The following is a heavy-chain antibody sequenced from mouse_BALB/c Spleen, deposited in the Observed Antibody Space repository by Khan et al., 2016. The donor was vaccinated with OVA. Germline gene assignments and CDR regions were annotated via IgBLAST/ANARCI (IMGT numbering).Heavy chain of an antibody. Sequence: QVQLQQSGAELVRPGASVKLSCTISGCIFTSYWIHWVKQRSGQGLEWIARIYPGTGSIYYTEMFNGKATLTADKSSSTAYMLHSSLKSEDSVAYYCARECYDGGLLEYCGQATLVTVSA. D-gene: IGHD2-3*01. J-gene: IGHJ3*01. CDR2: IYPGTGSI. V-gene: IGHV1S132*01. CDR3: ARECYDGGLLEY. CDR1: GCIFTSYW.